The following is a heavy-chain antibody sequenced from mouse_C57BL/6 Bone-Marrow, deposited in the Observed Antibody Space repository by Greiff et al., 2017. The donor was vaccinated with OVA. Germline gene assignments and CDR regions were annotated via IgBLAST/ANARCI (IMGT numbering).Heavy chain of an antibody. Sequence: QVQLQQSGPELVKPGASVKISCKASGYAFSSSWMNWVKQRPGKGLEWIGRIYPGDGDTNYNGKFKGKATLTADKSSSTAYMQLSSLTSEDSAVYFCANLYGSSSHFDYWGQGTTLTVSS. CDR1: GYAFSSSW. J-gene: IGHJ2*01. V-gene: IGHV1-82*01. CDR2: IYPGDGDT. D-gene: IGHD1-1*01. CDR3: ANLYGSSSHFDY.